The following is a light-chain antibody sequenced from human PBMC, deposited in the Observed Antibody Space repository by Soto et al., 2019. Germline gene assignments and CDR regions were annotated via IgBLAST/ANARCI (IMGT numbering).Light chain of an antibody. CDR3: QQYGSSPRT. V-gene: IGKV3-20*01. J-gene: IGKJ1*01. CDR2: GAS. CDR1: QSVSSY. Sequence: EIVMTQSPATLSVSPGERATLSCRASQSVSSYLAWYQQKPGQAPRLLIYGASSRATGIPDRFSGSGSGTDFTLTINRLEPEDFAVYYCQQYGSSPRTFGQGTKVEIK.